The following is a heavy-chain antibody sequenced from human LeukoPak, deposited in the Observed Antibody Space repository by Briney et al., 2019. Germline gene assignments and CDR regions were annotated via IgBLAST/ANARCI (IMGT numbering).Heavy chain of an antibody. CDR1: GFTFSSYS. J-gene: IGHJ4*02. D-gene: IGHD4/OR15-4a*01. V-gene: IGHV3-48*02. Sequence: PGGSLRPSCAASGFTFSSYSMNWVRQAPGKGLEWVSYISSSSSTIYYADSVKGRFTISRDNAKNSLYLQMNSLRDEDTAVYYCARGGGMLLTYAQEFDYWGQGTLVTVSS. CDR3: ARGGGMLLTYAQEFDY. CDR2: ISSSSSTI.